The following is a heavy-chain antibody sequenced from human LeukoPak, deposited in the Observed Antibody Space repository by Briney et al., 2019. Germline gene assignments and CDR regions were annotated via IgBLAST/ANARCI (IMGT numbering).Heavy chain of an antibody. J-gene: IGHJ6*03. V-gene: IGHV3-53*01. CDR3: ARATVPLEYSRSSHFYYYYMDV. CDR1: GFTVSSDY. CDR2: IYSGGST. D-gene: IGHD6-6*01. Sequence: GGSLRLSCAASGFTVSSDYMSWVRQVPGKGLEWVSIIYSGGSTYYADSVKGRFTISRDNSKNTLYLQMNSLRGEDTAVYYCARATVPLEYSRSSHFYYYYMDVWGKGTTVAVSS.